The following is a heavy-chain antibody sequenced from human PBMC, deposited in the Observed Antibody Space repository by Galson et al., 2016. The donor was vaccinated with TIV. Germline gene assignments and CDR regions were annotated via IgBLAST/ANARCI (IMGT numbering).Heavy chain of an antibody. CDR3: ASDRNTAFDTYHYYYGMDV. D-gene: IGHD5-18*01. J-gene: IGHJ6*02. Sequence: SVKVSCKASGDTISSYVFNWVRLAPGQGLEWMGGIIPLFRTTNYAQKFQGRVTITTDESTNTAYVELNSLRSGDTAVYYCASDRNTAFDTYHYYYGMDVWGQGTTVTVSS. CDR2: IIPLFRTT. CDR1: GDTISSYV. V-gene: IGHV1-69*05.